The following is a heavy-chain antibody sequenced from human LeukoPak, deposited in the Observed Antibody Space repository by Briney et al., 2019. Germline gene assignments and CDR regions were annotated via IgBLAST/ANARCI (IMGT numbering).Heavy chain of an antibody. CDR1: GYTFTSYG. Sequence: GAPVKVSCKASGYTFTSYGISWVRQAPGQGLEWIGWIVVGSGNTNYAQKFQERVTITRDMSTSTAYMELSSLRFEDTAVYYCAADRDSGSHGFDPWGQGTLVTVSS. V-gene: IGHV1-58*02. D-gene: IGHD1-26*01. CDR3: AADRDSGSHGFDP. CDR2: IVVGSGNT. J-gene: IGHJ5*02.